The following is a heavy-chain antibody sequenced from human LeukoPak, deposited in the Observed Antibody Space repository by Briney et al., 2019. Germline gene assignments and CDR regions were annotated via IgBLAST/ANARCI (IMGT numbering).Heavy chain of an antibody. V-gene: IGHV1-18*01. CDR2: IGAYNGNT. J-gene: IGHJ6*02. CDR1: GYTFTSYG. CDR3: ARDVSGGFGEVGMDV. D-gene: IGHD3-10*01. Sequence: GASVKVSCKASGYTFTSYGISWVRQAPGQGLEWVGWIGAYNGNTNYAQKLQGRVTMTTDTSTSTAYMELRSLRSDDTAVYYCARDVSGGFGEVGMDVWGQGTTVTVSS.